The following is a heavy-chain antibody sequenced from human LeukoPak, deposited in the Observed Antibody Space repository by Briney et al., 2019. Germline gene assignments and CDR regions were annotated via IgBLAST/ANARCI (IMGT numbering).Heavy chain of an antibody. Sequence: PGGSLRLSCAASGFTFSSYAMHWVRRAPGKGLEWVAVISYDGSNKYYADSEKGRFTISRDNSKNTLYLQMNSLRAEDTAVYYCARVWDYFDYWGQGTLVTVSS. V-gene: IGHV3-30*01. J-gene: IGHJ4*02. D-gene: IGHD3-10*01. CDR3: ARVWDYFDY. CDR1: GFTFSSYA. CDR2: ISYDGSNK.